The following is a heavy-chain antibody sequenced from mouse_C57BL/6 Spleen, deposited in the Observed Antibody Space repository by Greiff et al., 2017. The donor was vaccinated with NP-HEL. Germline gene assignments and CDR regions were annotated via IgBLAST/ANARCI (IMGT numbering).Heavy chain of an antibody. Sequence: VQLKESGPELVKPGASVKISCKASGYSFTSYYIHWVKQRPGQGLEWIGWIYPGSGNTKYNEKFKGKATLTADTSSSTAYMQLSSLTSEDSAVYYCARGVASQYFDVWGTGTTVTVSS. D-gene: IGHD1-1*02. V-gene: IGHV1-66*01. CDR2: IYPGSGNT. CDR3: ARGVASQYFDV. J-gene: IGHJ1*03. CDR1: GYSFTSYY.